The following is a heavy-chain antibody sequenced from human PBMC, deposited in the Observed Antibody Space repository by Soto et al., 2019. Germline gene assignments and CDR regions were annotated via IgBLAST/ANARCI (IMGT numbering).Heavy chain of an antibody. Sequence: QVQLQESGPGLVKPSQTLSLTCTVSGGSISSGGYYWTWIRQHPGKGLEWIGYNYYSGITYYNPSLKSRVTXPXAXSXHQFSLKLSSVTAADTAVYYCARGSSLAGLYYGMDVWGQGTTVTVSS. CDR1: GGSISSGGYY. D-gene: IGHD6-6*01. CDR2: NYYSGIT. V-gene: IGHV4-31*03. CDR3: ARGSSLAGLYYGMDV. J-gene: IGHJ6*02.